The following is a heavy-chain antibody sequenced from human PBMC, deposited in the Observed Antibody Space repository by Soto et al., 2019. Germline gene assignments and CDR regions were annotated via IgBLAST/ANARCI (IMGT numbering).Heavy chain of an antibody. V-gene: IGHV4-34*01. D-gene: IGHD3-22*01. CDR2: INHSGST. J-gene: IGHJ4*02. CDR1: GGSFSGYY. CDR3: ARGRRSYKGYSSGYYGYFDY. Sequence: SETLSLTCAVYGGSFSGYYWSWIRQPPGKGLEWIGEINHSGSTNYNPSLKSRVTISVDTSKNQFSLKLSSVTAADTAVYYCARGRRSYKGYSSGYYGYFDYWGQGTLVTVSS.